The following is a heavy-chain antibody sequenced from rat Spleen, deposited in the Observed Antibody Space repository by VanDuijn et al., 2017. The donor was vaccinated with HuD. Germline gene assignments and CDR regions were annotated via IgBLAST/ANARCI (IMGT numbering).Heavy chain of an antibody. CDR1: GFTFSDYY. J-gene: IGHJ2*01. D-gene: IGHD1-4*01. CDR3: ARETGYNSYFDY. CDR2: ISYDGSST. V-gene: IGHV5-7*01. Sequence: EVQLVESGGGLVQPGRSLKLSCAASGFTFSDYYMAWVRQAPTKGLEWVATISYDGSSTYYRDSVKGRFTNSRDNAKNTLYLQMGSLRSEDTATYYCARETGYNSYFDYWGQGVLVTVSS.